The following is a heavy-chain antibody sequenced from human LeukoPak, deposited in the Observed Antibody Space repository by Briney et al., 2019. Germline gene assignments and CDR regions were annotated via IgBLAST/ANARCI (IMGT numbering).Heavy chain of an antibody. D-gene: IGHD6-6*01. Sequence: GGSLRLSCGASGFTFISYGMSWVREVPGRGLEWVSGVSHNGGSTDYADSVKGRSTISRDNSKNTLYLQMNTLRPEDTAVYYCAKMSSSWSTYLFDYWGRGTLVTVSS. V-gene: IGHV3-23*01. CDR2: VSHNGGST. CDR3: AKMSSSWSTYLFDY. J-gene: IGHJ4*02. CDR1: GFTFISYG.